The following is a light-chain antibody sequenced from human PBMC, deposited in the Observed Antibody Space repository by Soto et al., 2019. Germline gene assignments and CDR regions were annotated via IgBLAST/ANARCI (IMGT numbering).Light chain of an antibody. J-gene: IGLJ3*02. Sequence: QSALTQPASVSGSPGPSITISCTGTSSDVGGYNYVSWYQQHPGKAPKLMIYDVSNRPSGISNRFSGSKSGNTAYLTIFGLQAEDEADYYCTSYTSSSTVLFGGGTKVTVL. V-gene: IGLV2-14*01. CDR1: SSDVGGYNY. CDR3: TSYTSSSTVL. CDR2: DVS.